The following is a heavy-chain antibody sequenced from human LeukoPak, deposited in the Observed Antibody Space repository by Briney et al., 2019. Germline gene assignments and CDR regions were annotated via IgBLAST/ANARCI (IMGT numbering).Heavy chain of an antibody. CDR3: ARARIAARPGWFDP. D-gene: IGHD6-6*01. Sequence: ASVKVSCKASGYTFTGYYMHWVRQAPGQGLEWMGRINPNSGGTNYAQKFQGRVTMTRNTSISTAYMELSSLRSEDTAVYYCARARIAARPGWFDPWGQGTLVTVSS. CDR1: GYTFTGYY. CDR2: INPNSGGT. V-gene: IGHV1-2*06. J-gene: IGHJ5*02.